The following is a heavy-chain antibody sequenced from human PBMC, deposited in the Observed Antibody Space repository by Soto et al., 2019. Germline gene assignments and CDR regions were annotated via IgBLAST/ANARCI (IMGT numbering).Heavy chain of an antibody. Sequence: GASGMLSCAAAGGSFSRYASIWVRQTHNQGLEWMGGIIPIFGTANYAQKFQGRVTITADKSTSTAYMELSSLRSEDTAVYYCARDRGSSSWYFSPNWFDPWGQGTLVTFSS. CDR3: ARDRGSSSWYFSPNWFDP. D-gene: IGHD6-13*01. CDR1: GGSFSRYA. V-gene: IGHV1-69*06. J-gene: IGHJ5*02. CDR2: IIPIFGTA.